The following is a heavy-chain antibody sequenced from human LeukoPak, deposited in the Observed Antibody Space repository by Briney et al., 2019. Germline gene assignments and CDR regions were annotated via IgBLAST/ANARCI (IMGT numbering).Heavy chain of an antibody. Sequence: PSETLSLTCTVSGGSISSSSYYWGWIRQPPGKGLEWIGSIYYSGSTYYNPSLKSRVTISVDTSKNQFSLKLSSVTAADTAVYYCASFRLFCSSTSCYSWGQGTLVPVSS. CDR3: ASFRLFCSSTSCYS. CDR1: GGSISSSSYY. CDR2: IYYSGST. J-gene: IGHJ4*02. D-gene: IGHD2-2*02. V-gene: IGHV4-39*01.